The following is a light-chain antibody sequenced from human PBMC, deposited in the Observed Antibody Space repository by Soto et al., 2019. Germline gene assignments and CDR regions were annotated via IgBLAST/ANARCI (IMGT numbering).Light chain of an antibody. CDR3: QQYGSSPQT. CDR1: QSVSSSY. V-gene: IGKV3-20*01. J-gene: IGKJ1*01. Sequence: EIVLTQSPGTLSLSPGGRAARSCRASQSVSSSYLAWYQQKPGQPPRLLICGASSRATGIPDRFSGSGSGTDFTLTISRLEPEDVAVYYCQQYGSSPQTFGQGTKVDI. CDR2: GAS.